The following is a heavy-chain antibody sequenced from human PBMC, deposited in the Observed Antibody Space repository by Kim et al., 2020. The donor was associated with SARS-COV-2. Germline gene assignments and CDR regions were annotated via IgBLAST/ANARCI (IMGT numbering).Heavy chain of an antibody. CDR3: ARDKYYDSSGYYSGDY. V-gene: IGHV3-11*05. Sequence: GGSLRLSCAASGFTFSDYYMSWIRQAPGKGLEWVSYISSSSSYTNYADSVKGRFTISRDNAKNSLYLQMNSLRAEDTAVYYCARDKYYDSSGYYSGDYWGQGTLVTVSS. CDR1: GFTFSDYY. J-gene: IGHJ4*02. CDR2: ISSSSSYT. D-gene: IGHD3-22*01.